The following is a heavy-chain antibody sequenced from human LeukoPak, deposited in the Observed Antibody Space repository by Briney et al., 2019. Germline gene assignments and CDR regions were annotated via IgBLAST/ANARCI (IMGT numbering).Heavy chain of an antibody. D-gene: IGHD2-2*01. CDR2: ISWNSGSI. CDR3: AKALVPATALGLYYFDY. CDR1: GFTFDDYA. V-gene: IGHV3-9*01. Sequence: GGSLRLWCAASGFTFDDYAMHWGRQAPGKGLEWVSGISWNSGSIGYADSVKGRFTISRDNAKNSLYLQMNSLRAEDTALYYCAKALVPATALGLYYFDYWGQGTLVTVSS. J-gene: IGHJ4*02.